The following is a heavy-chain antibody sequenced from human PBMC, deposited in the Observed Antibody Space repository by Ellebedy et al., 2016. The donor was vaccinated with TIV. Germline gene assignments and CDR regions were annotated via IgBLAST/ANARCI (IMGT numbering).Heavy chain of an antibody. CDR3: ARAPGYGSGSYYDP. J-gene: IGHJ5*02. Sequence: GGSLRLSCAASGFTFSSYSMNWVRQAPGKGLEWVSSISSSSSTIYYADSVKGRFTISRDNAKNSLYLQMNSLRVEETAVYYCARAPGYGSGSYYDPWGQGTLVTVSS. CDR1: GFTFSSYS. V-gene: IGHV3-48*01. D-gene: IGHD3-10*01. CDR2: ISSSSSTI.